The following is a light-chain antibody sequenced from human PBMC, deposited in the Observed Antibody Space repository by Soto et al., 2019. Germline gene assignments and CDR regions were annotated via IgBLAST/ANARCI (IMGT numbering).Light chain of an antibody. Sequence: IQMTQSPSSLSASVGYRVTITCRSSQNINNYLNWYQQKPGRAPKLLIYDASNLQSGVPSRFSGSGSGTELTLTISSLQTEDFATYYCQQLTSYPLTLGGGTKVDIK. CDR2: DAS. J-gene: IGKJ4*02. V-gene: IGKV1-9*01. CDR1: QNINNY. CDR3: QQLTSYPLT.